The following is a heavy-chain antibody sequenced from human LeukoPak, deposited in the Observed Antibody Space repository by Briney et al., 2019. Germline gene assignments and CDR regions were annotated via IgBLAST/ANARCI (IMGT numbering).Heavy chain of an antibody. CDR3: ARDPGNWYFDL. V-gene: IGHV3-21*01. J-gene: IGHJ2*01. CDR1: GFTFSSYE. CDR2: ISPSSTYI. Sequence: KSGGSLRLSCAASGFTFSSYEMNWVRQAPGKGLEWVSSISPSSTYIYYADSVKGRFTISRDNAKNSLYLQMNSLRAEDTAVYYCARDPGNWYFDLWGRGTLVTVSS.